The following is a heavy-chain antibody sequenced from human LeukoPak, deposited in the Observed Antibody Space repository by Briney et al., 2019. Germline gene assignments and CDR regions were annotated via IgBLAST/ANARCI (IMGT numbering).Heavy chain of an antibody. CDR1: GGSISSYY. V-gene: IGHV4-59*01. CDR3: ARCGASNYDIRDYYGMDV. Sequence: PSETLSLTCTVSGGSISSYYWSWIRQPPGKGLEWIGYIYYSGSTNYNPSLKSRVTISVDTSKNQFSLKLSSVTAADTAVYYCARCGASNYDIRDYYGMDVWGQGTTVTVSS. D-gene: IGHD4-11*01. CDR2: IYYSGST. J-gene: IGHJ6*02.